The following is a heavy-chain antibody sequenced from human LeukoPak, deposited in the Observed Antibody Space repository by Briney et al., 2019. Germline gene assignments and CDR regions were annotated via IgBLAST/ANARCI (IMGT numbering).Heavy chain of an antibody. CDR2: INHSGST. V-gene: IGHV4-34*01. Sequence: SETLSLTCAVYGGAFRGYYWGWIRQPPGKGVGWVGEINHSGSTNYNPSLKSRVTISVDTSKNQFSLKLSSVTAADTAVYYCARDGRDSSGYPFDYWGQGTLVTVSS. J-gene: IGHJ4*02. CDR1: GGAFRGYY. D-gene: IGHD3-22*01. CDR3: ARDGRDSSGYPFDY.